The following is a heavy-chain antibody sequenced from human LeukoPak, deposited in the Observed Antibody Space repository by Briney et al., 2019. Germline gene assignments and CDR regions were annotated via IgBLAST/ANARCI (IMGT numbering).Heavy chain of an antibody. Sequence: GSLRLSCTVSGFTFSSYGMHWVRQAPGKGLEWVAFIRYDGNSQYYAGSVKGRFTISRDNSKNTLYLQMNSLRAEDTAVYYCARDGNSGWYDYYYYMDVWGKGTTVTVSS. D-gene: IGHD6-19*01. CDR3: ARDGNSGWYDYYYYMDV. CDR1: GFTFSSYG. CDR2: IRYDGNSQ. V-gene: IGHV3-30*02. J-gene: IGHJ6*03.